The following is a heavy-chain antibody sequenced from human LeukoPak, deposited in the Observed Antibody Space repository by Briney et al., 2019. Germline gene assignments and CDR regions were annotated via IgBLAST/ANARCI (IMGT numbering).Heavy chain of an antibody. V-gene: IGHV3-30*02. CDR3: ARGGIRWEPLLSDAFDI. D-gene: IGHD1-26*01. CDR1: GFTFSSYG. CDR2: IRYDGSNK. J-gene: IGHJ3*02. Sequence: GSLRLSCAASGFTFSSYGMHWVRQAPGKGLEWVAFIRYDGSNKYYADSVKGRLTISRDNSKNKLYLQMNSLRAEDTAVYYCARGGIRWEPLLSDAFDIWGQGTMVTVSS.